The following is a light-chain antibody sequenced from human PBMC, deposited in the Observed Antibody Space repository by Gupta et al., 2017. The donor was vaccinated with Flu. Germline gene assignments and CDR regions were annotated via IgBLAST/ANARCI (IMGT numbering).Light chain of an antibody. J-gene: IGKJ2*01. Sequence: ETVTLSCTAGEDVGRNVLVWYQQKPGQPPRVLLYGTSNRAPGIPDRFSGGGSGTDFTLTINRLEPEDSALYYCHQYKTSPYTFGQGTKLDIK. V-gene: IGKV3-20*01. CDR2: GTS. CDR1: EDVGRNV. CDR3: HQYKTSPYT.